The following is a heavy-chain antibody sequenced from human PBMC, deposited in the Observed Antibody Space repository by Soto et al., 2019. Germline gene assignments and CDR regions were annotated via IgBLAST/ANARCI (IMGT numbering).Heavy chain of an antibody. J-gene: IGHJ4*02. CDR2: IHHGGNT. V-gene: IGHV4-39*07. CDR3: ARSDGRY. Sequence: SETLSLTCTVSGGSISSSIYYGGWIRRPPGKGLEWIGNIHHGGNTYYNPSLKSRVTISVDTSKGQFSLKLSSVTAADTAVYYCARSDGRYWGQGTLVTVSS. CDR1: GGSISSSIYY.